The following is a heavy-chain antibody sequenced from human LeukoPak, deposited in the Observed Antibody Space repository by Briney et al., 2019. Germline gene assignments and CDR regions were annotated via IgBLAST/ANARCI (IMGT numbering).Heavy chain of an antibody. D-gene: IGHD1-26*01. CDR1: GYIFTDYY. J-gene: IGHJ2*01. Sequence: ASVKVSCKASGYIFTDYYMHWVRQAPGQELGWMGRINPNSGGTNYAQKFQGRVTMTRDTSISTAYTELSSLRSEDTAVYYCARDGVVGAQYRGAYWYFDLWGRGTLVTVSS. CDR2: INPNSGGT. CDR3: ARDGVVGAQYRGAYWYFDL. V-gene: IGHV1/OR15-1*02.